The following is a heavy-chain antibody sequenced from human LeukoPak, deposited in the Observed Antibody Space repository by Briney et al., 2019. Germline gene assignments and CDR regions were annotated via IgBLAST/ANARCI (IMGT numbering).Heavy chain of an antibody. V-gene: IGHV3-7*01. Sequence: GGSLRLSCAASGFTLSTYWMSWVRQAPGRGLEWVANIKRDGSETYYVDSVKGRFTISKDDAKDSLFLQMNNLRAEDTAVYYCARQASNSWYYFDHWGQGILVTVSS. CDR2: IKRDGSET. CDR1: GFTLSTYW. CDR3: ARQASNSWYYFDH. J-gene: IGHJ4*02. D-gene: IGHD2-2*01.